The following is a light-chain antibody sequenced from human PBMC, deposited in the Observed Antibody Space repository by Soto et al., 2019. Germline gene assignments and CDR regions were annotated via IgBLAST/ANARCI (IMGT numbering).Light chain of an antibody. V-gene: IGKV3-20*01. CDR2: GAS. CDR3: QHIGSSSMYP. Sequence: EIVLTQSPGTLSLSPGERATLSCRASQTVSSSYLAWYQQKPGQAPRLLIYGASSSATGTPDRFSGSGSGTDFKLTISGLEPEDFAVYYCQHIGSSSMYPVGQGPKLEIK. CDR1: QTVSSSY. J-gene: IGKJ2*01.